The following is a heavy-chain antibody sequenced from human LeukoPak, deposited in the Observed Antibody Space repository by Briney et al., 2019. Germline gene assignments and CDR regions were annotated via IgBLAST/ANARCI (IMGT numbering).Heavy chain of an antibody. CDR3: ARDVSSGATVDWFDP. Sequence: ASVKVSCKASGYTFSSNDINWVRQAPGQGLEWMGIINPSGGSTSYAQKFQGRVTMTRDTSTSTVYMELSSLRSEDTAVYYCARDVSSGATVDWFDPWGQGTLVTVSS. CDR1: GYTFSSND. CDR2: INPSGGST. J-gene: IGHJ5*02. D-gene: IGHD1-26*01. V-gene: IGHV1-46*01.